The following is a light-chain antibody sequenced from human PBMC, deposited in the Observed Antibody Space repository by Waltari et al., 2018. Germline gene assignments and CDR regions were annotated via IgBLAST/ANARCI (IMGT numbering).Light chain of an antibody. V-gene: IGLV2-23*02. CDR1: TSDIGTHYH. CDR3: CSYAVTNTYV. J-gene: IGLJ1*01. Sequence: SALTQPASMSGSLGQAITISCTGTTSDIGTHYHVSWYQQHPGRAPTLIIYGVTHRPSGVSSRFSGSKSGNTASLTISGLQAEDEADYYCCSYAVTNTYVFGTGTKVTVL. CDR2: GVT.